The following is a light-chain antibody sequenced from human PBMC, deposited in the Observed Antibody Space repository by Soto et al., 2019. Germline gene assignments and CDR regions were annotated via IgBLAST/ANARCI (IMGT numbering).Light chain of an antibody. CDR1: ETISRY. J-gene: IGKJ4*01. CDR2: AAS. CDR3: QQSYSNPLT. V-gene: IGKV1-39*01. Sequence: DIQITQSPSSLSASVGERVTITCRASETISRYLNWYQSKPGKAPRLLISAASSLQSGVPSRFSGSYSGTDFTLTISSLQPEDFATYFCQQSYSNPLTFGGGTKVDI.